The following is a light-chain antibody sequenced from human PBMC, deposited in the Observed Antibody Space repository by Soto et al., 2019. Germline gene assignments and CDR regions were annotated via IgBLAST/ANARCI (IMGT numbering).Light chain of an antibody. CDR2: EVT. V-gene: IGLV2-14*01. Sequence: QSALTQPASVSGSPGQSITISCTGTSSDVGGYNYVSWYQHHPGEAPKLMIYEVTNRPSGVSDRFSGSKSGNTASLTISALQAEDEADYYCTSYTSSSTLVFGGGTKLTVL. CDR3: TSYTSSSTLV. CDR1: SSDVGGYNY. J-gene: IGLJ2*01.